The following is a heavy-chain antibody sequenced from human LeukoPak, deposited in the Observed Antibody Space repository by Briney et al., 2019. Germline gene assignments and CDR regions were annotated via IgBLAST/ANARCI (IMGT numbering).Heavy chain of an antibody. CDR3: AKQGRNRLRDYYYYMDV. V-gene: IGHV3-23*01. CDR1: GYLFSSYW. D-gene: IGHD3-22*01. Sequence: PGGSLRLSCAASGYLFSSYWMSWVRQAPGRGLEWVSAIGGRGGSAYYADSLKGRYTISRDTSQNTLYLEMNSVRAQHTRVYYCAKQGRNRLRDYYYYMDVWGKGTTVTISS. CDR2: IGGRGGSA. J-gene: IGHJ6*03.